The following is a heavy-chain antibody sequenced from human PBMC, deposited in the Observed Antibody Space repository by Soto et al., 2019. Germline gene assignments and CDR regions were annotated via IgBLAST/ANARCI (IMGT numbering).Heavy chain of an antibody. CDR1: GCTFANYG. CDR3: ARVVPARPVGWFDP. D-gene: IGHD2-2*01. Sequence: ASVKVSCKTSGCTFANYGITWVRQAPGQPLEWLGWISLYSDGTNYAQKFQGRVSMTTDTSTTTAYMELRSLRSDDTAVYYCARVVPARPVGWFDPWGQGTLVTVSS. V-gene: IGHV1-18*01. CDR2: ISLYSDGT. J-gene: IGHJ5*02.